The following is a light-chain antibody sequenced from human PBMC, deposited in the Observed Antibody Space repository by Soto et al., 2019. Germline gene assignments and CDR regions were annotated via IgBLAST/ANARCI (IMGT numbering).Light chain of an antibody. CDR3: CSHAGTHVV. CDR2: EGS. Sequence: QSALTQPASVSGSPGQSITISCTGTSSDVGSYNLVSWYQQHPGKAPKLMIYEGSKRPSGVSNRFSGSKSGNTASLTISGLQAEDEADYYCCSHAGTHVVFGGGTKLTVL. CDR1: SSDVGSYNL. V-gene: IGLV2-23*01. J-gene: IGLJ2*01.